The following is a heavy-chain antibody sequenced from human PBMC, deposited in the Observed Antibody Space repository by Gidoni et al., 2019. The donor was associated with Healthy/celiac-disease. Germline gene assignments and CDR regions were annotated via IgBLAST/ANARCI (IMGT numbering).Heavy chain of an antibody. CDR3: ATPQIGYCSSTSCLPFDY. Sequence: EVQLLESGGGLVQPGGSLRLSCAASGFTFSSYAMSWVRQAPGKGLEWASAISGSGGSTYYADSVQGRFTISRDNSKNTLYLQMNSLRAEDTAVYYCATPQIGYCSSTSCLPFDYWGQGTLVTVSS. D-gene: IGHD2-2*01. V-gene: IGHV3-23*01. J-gene: IGHJ4*02. CDR1: GFTFSSYA. CDR2: ISGSGGST.